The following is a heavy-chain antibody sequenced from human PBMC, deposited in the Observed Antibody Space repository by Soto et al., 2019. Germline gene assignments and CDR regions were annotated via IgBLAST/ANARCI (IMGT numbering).Heavy chain of an antibody. CDR1: GGSFSGYY. V-gene: IGHV4-34*01. Sequence: SETLSLTCAVYGGSFSGYYWSWIRQPPGKGLEWIGEINHSGSTNYNPSLKSRVTISVDTSKNQFSLKLSSVTAADTAVYYCAREDVNWYTIKKRRNNWFHPWGQGTLATVSS. J-gene: IGHJ5*02. CDR3: AREDVNWYTIKKRRNNWFHP. CDR2: INHSGST. D-gene: IGHD1-1*01.